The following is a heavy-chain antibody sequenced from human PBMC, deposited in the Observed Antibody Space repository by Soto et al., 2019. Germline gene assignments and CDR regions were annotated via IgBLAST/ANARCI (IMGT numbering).Heavy chain of an antibody. CDR2: ISGSGGST. V-gene: IGHV3-23*01. J-gene: IGHJ4*02. D-gene: IGHD3-3*01. CDR3: AKAETYDFWSGLHFDY. CDR1: GVTFSSFA. Sequence: XVSLRLSCVASGVTFSSFAMSWVRQAPGKGLEWVSTISGSGGSTYYADSVKGRLTISRDNSKNTLSLHINSLRAEDTAVYYCAKAETYDFWSGLHFDYWGQGTLVTVSS.